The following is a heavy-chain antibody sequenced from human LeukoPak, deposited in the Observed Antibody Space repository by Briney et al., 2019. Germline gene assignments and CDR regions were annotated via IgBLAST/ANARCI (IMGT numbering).Heavy chain of an antibody. Sequence: PSETLSLTCAVYGGSFSGDFWSWIRQSPGKGLEWIGEINHGGSTNYNPSLKSRVTISVDTSKNQFSLKLSSVTAADTAVYYCARLSGPSYYYGSGTINPSWFDPWGQGTLVTVSS. CDR3: ARLSGPSYYYGSGTINPSWFDP. CDR2: INHGGST. J-gene: IGHJ5*02. CDR1: GGSFSGDF. D-gene: IGHD3-10*01. V-gene: IGHV4-34*01.